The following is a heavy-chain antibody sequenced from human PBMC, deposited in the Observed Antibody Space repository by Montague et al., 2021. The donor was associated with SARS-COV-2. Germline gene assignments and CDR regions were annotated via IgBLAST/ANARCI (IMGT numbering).Heavy chain of an antibody. Sequence: SETLSLTCSVSGGSISDYYYNWIRQPPGKGLEWIGYIYYNTGNTXYNPPLQSRVTISLDTSKNQFSLNLRPVTAADTALYFCARGTGYDYYFDCWGLGTLVTVSS. J-gene: IGHJ4*02. CDR3: ARGTGYDYYFDC. D-gene: IGHD5-12*01. V-gene: IGHV4-59*01. CDR2: IYYNTGNT. CDR1: GGSISDYY.